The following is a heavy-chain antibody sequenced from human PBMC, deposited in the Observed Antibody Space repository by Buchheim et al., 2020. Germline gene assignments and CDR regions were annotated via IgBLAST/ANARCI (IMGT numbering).Heavy chain of an antibody. D-gene: IGHD3-3*01. CDR3: AKVAIFGVVSGFNWFDP. V-gene: IGHV3-23*01. CDR2: ISGSGGGP. Sequence: EVQLLESGGGLVQPGGSLRLSCAASGFTFSSYAMSWVRQAPGKGLEWVSAISGSGGGPYYAASVKGRFTFSSDNSKNTLYLQMNSLRAEDTAVYYCAKVAIFGVVSGFNWFDPWGQGTL. J-gene: IGHJ5*02. CDR1: GFTFSSYA.